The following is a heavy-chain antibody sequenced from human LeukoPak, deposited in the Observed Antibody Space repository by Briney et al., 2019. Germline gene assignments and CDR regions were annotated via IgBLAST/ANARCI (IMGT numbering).Heavy chain of an antibody. CDR1: GGSISSYY. V-gene: IGHV4-59*01. CDR2: IYYSGST. J-gene: IGHJ3*02. Sequence: PSETLSLTCTVSGGSISSYYWSWIRQPPGKGLEWIGYIYYSGSTNYNPSLKSRVTISVDTSKNQFSLKLSSVTAADTAVYYCAREFGATDAFDIWGQGTMVTVSS. CDR3: AREFGATDAFDI. D-gene: IGHD1-26*01.